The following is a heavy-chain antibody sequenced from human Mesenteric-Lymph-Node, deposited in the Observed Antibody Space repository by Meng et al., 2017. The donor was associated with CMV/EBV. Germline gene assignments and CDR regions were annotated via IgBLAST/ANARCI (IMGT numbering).Heavy chain of an antibody. CDR1: GGTFSSYA. CDR3: ARGPSRNLYDFWSGYLLEGYYYYGMDV. D-gene: IGHD3-3*01. J-gene: IGHJ6*02. V-gene: IGHV1-69*05. Sequence: SVKVSCKASGGTFSSYAISWVRQAPAQGLESMGGIIPIFGTPNYAQKFQGRVTMTRDTSISTAYMELSRLRSDDTAVYYCARGPSRNLYDFWSGYLLEGYYYYGMDVWGQGTTVTVSS. CDR2: IIPIFGTP.